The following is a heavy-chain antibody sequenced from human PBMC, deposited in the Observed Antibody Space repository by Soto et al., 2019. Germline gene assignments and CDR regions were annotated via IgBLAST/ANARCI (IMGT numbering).Heavy chain of an antibody. D-gene: IGHD6-13*01. CDR2: IYYSGST. J-gene: IGHJ4*02. CDR3: ARPRLGQQLVFDY. CDR1: GGSISSYY. Sequence: SETLSLTCTVSGGSISSYYWSWIRQPPGKGLEWIGYIYYSGSTNYNPSLKSRVTISVDTSKNQFSLKLSSVTAADTAVYYCARPRLGQQLVFDYWGQGTLVTVSS. V-gene: IGHV4-59*08.